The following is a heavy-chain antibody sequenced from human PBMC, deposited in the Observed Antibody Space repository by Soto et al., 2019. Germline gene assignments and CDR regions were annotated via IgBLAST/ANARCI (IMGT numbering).Heavy chain of an antibody. J-gene: IGHJ5*02. Sequence: GASVKVSCKASGYTFTSYDINWVRQATGQGLEWMGWMNPNSGNTGYAQKFQGRVTMTRNTSISTAYMELSSLRSEDTAVYYCARGVEQWLLESAGWFDPWGQGTLVTVSS. D-gene: IGHD6-19*01. CDR3: ARGVEQWLLESAGWFDP. CDR1: GYTFTSYD. CDR2: MNPNSGNT. V-gene: IGHV1-8*01.